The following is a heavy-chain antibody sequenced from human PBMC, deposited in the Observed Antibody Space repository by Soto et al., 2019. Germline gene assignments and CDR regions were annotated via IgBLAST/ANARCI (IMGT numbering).Heavy chain of an antibody. V-gene: IGHV1-69*02. CDR2: FNPILSFS. CDR1: GDTFNFYT. Sequence: QVQLVQSGAEVKKPGSSVKVSWKASGDTFNFYTINWVRQAPGLGLEWMGRFNPILSFSNSALKFQGRVTLTADKFTSTAYMMLSSLRSEATAIYYCATSFGSGSRAFDYWGQGALVTVSS. CDR3: ATSFGSGSRAFDY. J-gene: IGHJ4*02. D-gene: IGHD3-10*01.